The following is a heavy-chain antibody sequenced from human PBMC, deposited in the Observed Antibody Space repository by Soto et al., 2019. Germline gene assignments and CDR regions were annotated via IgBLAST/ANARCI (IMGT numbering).Heavy chain of an antibody. V-gene: IGHV1-69*13. CDR1: GGTFSSYA. J-gene: IGHJ4*02. Sequence: SVKVSCKASGGTFSSYAISWVRQAPGQGLEWMGGIIPIFGTANYAQKFQGRVTITADESTSTAYMELSSLRSEDTAVYYCARTYYYDSSGYYLPDYWGQGTLVTVSS. CDR2: IIPIFGTA. CDR3: ARTYYYDSSGYYLPDY. D-gene: IGHD3-22*01.